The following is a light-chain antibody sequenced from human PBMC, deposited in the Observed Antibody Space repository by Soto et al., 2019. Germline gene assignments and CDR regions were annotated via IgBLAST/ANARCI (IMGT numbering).Light chain of an antibody. CDR2: GAF. J-gene: IGKJ5*01. V-gene: IGKV3-20*01. CDR1: QSVSSSY. CDR3: QQYGSSPLVT. Sequence: EIVLTQSPGTLSLSPGERATLSCRASQSVSSSYLAWYQQKPRQAPRLLIYGAFSRATGIPDRFSGSGSGTDFTLTISRQEPEDFAVYYCQQYGSSPLVTFGQGTRLEIK.